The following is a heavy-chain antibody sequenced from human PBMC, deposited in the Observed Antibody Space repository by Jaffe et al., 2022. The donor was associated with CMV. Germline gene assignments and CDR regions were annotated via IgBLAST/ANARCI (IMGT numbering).Heavy chain of an antibody. CDR3: ARLAAAGTYYYYYMDV. CDR2: IDPSDSYT. Sequence: EVQLVQSGAEVKKPGESLRISCKGSGYSFTSYWISWVRQMPGKGLEWMGRIDPSDSYTNYSPSFQGHVTISADKSISTAYLQWSSLKASDTAMYYCARLAAAGTYYYYYMDVWGKGTTVTVSS. D-gene: IGHD6-13*01. V-gene: IGHV5-10-1*03. J-gene: IGHJ6*03. CDR1: GYSFTSYW.